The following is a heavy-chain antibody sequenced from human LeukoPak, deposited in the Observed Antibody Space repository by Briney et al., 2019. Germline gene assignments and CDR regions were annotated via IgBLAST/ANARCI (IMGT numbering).Heavy chain of an antibody. J-gene: IGHJ4*02. CDR1: GFTFGDYA. D-gene: IGHD3-10*01. Sequence: GGSLRLSCTASGFTFGDYAMSWFRQAAGKGLEWEGFIRSKAYGGTTEYAASVKGRFTISRDDSKSIAYLQMNSLKTEDTAVYYCTVTMVRGVIIPLHFDYWGQGTLVTVSS. CDR2: IRSKAYGGTT. V-gene: IGHV3-49*03. CDR3: TVTMVRGVIIPLHFDY.